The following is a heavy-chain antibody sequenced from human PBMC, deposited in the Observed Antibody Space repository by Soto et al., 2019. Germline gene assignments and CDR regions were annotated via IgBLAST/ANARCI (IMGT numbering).Heavy chain of an antibody. CDR3: ARDQLYYNDISGRPLNAFDV. J-gene: IGHJ3*01. CDR1: GFTFSAYW. Sequence: PGGSLRLSCVASGFTFSAYWMSWVRQAPGKGLEWVANIRQDGSAKDYVDSVKGRFTISRDNAKNSLYLQMNSLRAEDTAVYYCARDQLYYNDISGRPLNAFDVWGQGTMVTVSS. V-gene: IGHV3-7*01. CDR2: IRQDGSAK. D-gene: IGHD3-22*01.